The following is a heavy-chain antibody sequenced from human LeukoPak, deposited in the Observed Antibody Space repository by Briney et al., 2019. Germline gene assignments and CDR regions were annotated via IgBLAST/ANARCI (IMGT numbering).Heavy chain of an antibody. V-gene: IGHV3-23*01. CDR3: AKREGRGVVVLAAMNYFDY. J-gene: IGHJ4*02. D-gene: IGHD2-2*01. CDR2: ISGSGGST. CDR1: GFTFSSYA. Sequence: GGSLRLSCAASGFTFSSYAMSWVRQAPGKGLEWVSAISGSGGSTYYADSVKGRFTISRDNSKNTLYLQMNSLRAEDTAVYYCAKREGRGVVVLAAMNYFDYWGQGTLVTVSS.